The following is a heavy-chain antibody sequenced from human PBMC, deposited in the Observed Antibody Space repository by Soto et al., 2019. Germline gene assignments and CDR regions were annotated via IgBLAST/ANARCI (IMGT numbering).Heavy chain of an antibody. Sequence: PSETLSLTCSIYSGSFSGYYWSWIRQPPGKGLEWIGEISQSGHTNYSPSLKSRVSISIDTSKKQFSLNLASVSAADTAVYYCASPPLLRLGELSLTAPYYYYGMDVWGQGTTVTVSS. CDR1: SGSFSGYY. D-gene: IGHD3-16*02. V-gene: IGHV4-34*01. CDR3: ASPPLLRLGELSLTAPYYYYGMDV. J-gene: IGHJ6*02. CDR2: ISQSGHT.